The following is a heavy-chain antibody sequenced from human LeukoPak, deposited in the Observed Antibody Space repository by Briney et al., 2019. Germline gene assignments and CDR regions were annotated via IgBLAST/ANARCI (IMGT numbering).Heavy chain of an antibody. V-gene: IGHV4-61*02. CDR2: IYPSGNT. CDR1: GGSVSSGDYY. Sequence: SETLSLTCTVSGGSVSSGDYYWSWIRQPAGEGLEWIGRIYPSGNTNYNPSLKSRVTISMDTSENRISLKVTSVTAADTAVYYCARVGATATAYFDYWGQGTLVTVSS. J-gene: IGHJ4*02. D-gene: IGHD5-18*01. CDR3: ARVGATATAYFDY.